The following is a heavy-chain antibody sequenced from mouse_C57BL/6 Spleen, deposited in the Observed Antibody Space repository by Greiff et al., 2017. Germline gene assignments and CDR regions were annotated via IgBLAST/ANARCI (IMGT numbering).Heavy chain of an antibody. J-gene: IGHJ2*01. CDR2: IDPSDSYT. Sequence: QVQLQQPGAELVKPGASVKLSCKASGYTFTSYWMQWVKQRPGQGLEWIGEIDPSDSYTNYNQKFKGKATLTVDTSSSTAYMQLSSLTSEDSAVYYCARWSYSNYVYGYWGQGTTLTVSS. V-gene: IGHV1-50*01. CDR1: GYTFTSYW. D-gene: IGHD2-5*01. CDR3: ARWSYSNYVYGY.